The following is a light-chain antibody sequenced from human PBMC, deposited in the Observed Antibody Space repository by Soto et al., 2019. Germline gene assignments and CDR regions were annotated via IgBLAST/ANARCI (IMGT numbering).Light chain of an antibody. J-gene: IGLJ1*01. CDR2: DVS. V-gene: IGLV2-14*01. CDR1: SSDVGGYNY. CDR3: SSYTSSSTLLNV. Sequence: QSALTQPASVSGSPGQSITISCTGTSSDVGGYNYVSWYQQHPGKAPKLMIYDVSNRPSGVSNRFSGSRSGNTASLTISGVQVEDEAFYYCSSYTSSSTLLNVFGTGTKLTVL.